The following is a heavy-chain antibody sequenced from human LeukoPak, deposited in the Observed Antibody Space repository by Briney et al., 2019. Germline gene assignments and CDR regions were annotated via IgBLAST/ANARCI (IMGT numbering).Heavy chain of an antibody. CDR2: VYYSGAT. CDR3: AGHDLQRFDF. CDR1: GGSISNSGYY. D-gene: IGHD2-2*01. J-gene: IGHJ4*02. Sequence: SETLSLTCPVYGGSISNSGYYWGWVRQPPGKGLGWIASVYYSGATHNNPSLKSRFTVSIDTAKNHFSLRLSSVTAADTALYFSAGHDLQRFDFWGPGILVIVSS. V-gene: IGHV4-39*01.